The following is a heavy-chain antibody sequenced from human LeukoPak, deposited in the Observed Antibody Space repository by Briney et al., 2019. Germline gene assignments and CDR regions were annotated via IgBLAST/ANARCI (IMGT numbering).Heavy chain of an antibody. CDR2: ISDNGLST. CDR1: GLTFRNYA. V-gene: IGHV3-23*01. Sequence: PGGSVRLSCAACGLTFRNYAISWPRQAPGKGLEWVSSISDNGLSTSYARSVKGRFTISRDDAKNTVYLQMNSLRAEDTSFYDCARNLTGYHQRLDDWGEGTLVTVSS. CDR3: ARNLTGYHQRLDD. D-gene: IGHD3-9*01. J-gene: IGHJ4*02.